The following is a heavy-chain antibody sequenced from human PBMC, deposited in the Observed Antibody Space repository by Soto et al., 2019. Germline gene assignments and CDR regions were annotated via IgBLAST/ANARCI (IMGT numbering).Heavy chain of an antibody. D-gene: IGHD3-9*01. CDR1: GGSISSGGYY. J-gene: IGHJ5*02. CDR3: ARVDILTGYPRFDP. Sequence: PSETLSLTCTVSGGSISSGGYYWSWIRQHPGKGLECIGYIYYSGSTYYSPSLKSRVTISVDTSKNQFSLKLSSVTAADTAVYYCARVDILTGYPRFDPWGPGTLVTVSS. V-gene: IGHV4-31*03. CDR2: IYYSGST.